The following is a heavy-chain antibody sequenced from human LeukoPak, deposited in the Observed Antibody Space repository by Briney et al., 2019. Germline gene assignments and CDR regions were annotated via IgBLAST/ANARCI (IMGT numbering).Heavy chain of an antibody. J-gene: IGHJ4*02. Sequence: VKPGGSPRLSCAASGFTFSSYSMNWVRQAPGKGLEWVSSISSSSSYIYYADSVKGRFTISRDNAKNSLYLQMNSLRAEDTAVYYCARAAGDSSGYYHESYYFDYWGQGTLVTVSS. D-gene: IGHD3-22*01. CDR3: ARAAGDSSGYYHESYYFDY. V-gene: IGHV3-21*01. CDR1: GFTFSSYS. CDR2: ISSSSSYI.